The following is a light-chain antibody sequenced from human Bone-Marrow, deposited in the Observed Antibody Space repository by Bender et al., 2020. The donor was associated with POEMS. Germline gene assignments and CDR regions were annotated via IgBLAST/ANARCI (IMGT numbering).Light chain of an antibody. CDR2: EVT. V-gene: IGLV2-23*02. Sequence: QSALTQPPSVSGSAGQSITISCTGTSSDVGSYNLVSWYRQYPGKAPELMIYEVTKRPSRVSNRFSGSKSGNTASLTISGLQAEDEADYYCLSYAGSLRVFGGGTKLTVL. J-gene: IGLJ3*02. CDR3: LSYAGSLRV. CDR1: SSDVGSYNL.